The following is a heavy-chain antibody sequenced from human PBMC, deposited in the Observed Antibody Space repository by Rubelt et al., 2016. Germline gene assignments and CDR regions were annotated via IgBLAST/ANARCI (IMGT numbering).Heavy chain of an antibody. CDR2: INHSGST. Sequence: QVQLQQWGAGLLKPSETLSLTCAVYGGSFSGYYWSWIRQPPGKGLEWIGEINHSGSTNYNPSLKSRVTISVDTSKNRFSLKLRSVTAADTAVYYGASGSSEWLMDAFDIWGQGTMVTVSS. CDR3: ASGSSEWLMDAFDI. V-gene: IGHV4-34*01. CDR1: GGSFSGYY. J-gene: IGHJ3*02. D-gene: IGHD6-19*01.